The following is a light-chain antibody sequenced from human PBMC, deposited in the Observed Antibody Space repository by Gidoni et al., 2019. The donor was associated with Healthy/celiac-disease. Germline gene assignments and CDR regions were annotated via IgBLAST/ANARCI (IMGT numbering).Light chain of an antibody. CDR1: SSDGGGYNY. Sequence: QSALTQPPSASGSPGQSVTISCTGTSSDGGGYNYVAWYQQNPGNAPKLMIYEFSKRPSGVPDRFSGSKSGNTASLTVSGLQAEDEADYYCSSYAGSNNYVVFGGGTKLTV. J-gene: IGLJ2*01. CDR2: EFS. CDR3: SSYAGSNNYVV. V-gene: IGLV2-8*01.